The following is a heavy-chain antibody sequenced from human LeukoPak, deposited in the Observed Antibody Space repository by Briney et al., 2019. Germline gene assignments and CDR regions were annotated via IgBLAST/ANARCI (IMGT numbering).Heavy chain of an antibody. Sequence: ASVKVSCKASGGTFSSYAISWVRQAPGQGLKWMGGIIPIFGTANYAQKFQGRVTITADESTSTAYMELSSLRSEDTAVYYCARGSSSWYQGYLGYWGQGTLVTVSS. CDR3: ARGSSSWYQGYLGY. D-gene: IGHD6-13*01. CDR1: GGTFSSYA. J-gene: IGHJ4*02. CDR2: IIPIFGTA. V-gene: IGHV1-69*13.